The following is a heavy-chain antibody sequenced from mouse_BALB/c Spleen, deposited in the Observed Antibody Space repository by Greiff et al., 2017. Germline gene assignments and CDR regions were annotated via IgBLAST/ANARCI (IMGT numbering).Heavy chain of an antibody. CDR2: ISTYYGNT. Sequence: VKLVESGPELVRPGVSVKISCKGSGYTFTDYAMHWVKQSHAKSLEWIGVISTYYGNTNYNQKFKGKATMTVDKSSSTAYMELARLTSEDSAIYYCARDGNYDYYAMDYWGQGTSVTVSS. J-gene: IGHJ4*01. CDR1: GYTFTDYA. D-gene: IGHD2-1*01. V-gene: IGHV1-67*01. CDR3: ARDGNYDYYAMDY.